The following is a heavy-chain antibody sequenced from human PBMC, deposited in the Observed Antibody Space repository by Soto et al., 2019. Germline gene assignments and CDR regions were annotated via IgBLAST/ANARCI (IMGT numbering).Heavy chain of an antibody. J-gene: IGHJ4*02. D-gene: IGHD3-22*01. V-gene: IGHV1-2*04. CDR3: ARGSYYYESSGYYPDY. CDR2: INPNSGGT. CDR1: GYTFTGYY. Sequence: GASVKVSCKASGYTFTGYYMHWVRQAPGQGLEWMGWINPNSGGTNYAQKFQGWVTMTRDTSISTAYMELSRLRSDDTAVYYCARGSYYYESSGYYPDYWGQGTLVTVS.